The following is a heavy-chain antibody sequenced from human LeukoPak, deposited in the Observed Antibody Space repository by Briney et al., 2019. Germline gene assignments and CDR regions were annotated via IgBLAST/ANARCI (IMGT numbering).Heavy chain of an antibody. Sequence: GGSLRLSCAASGFTFSSYAMSWVRQAPGKGLEWVSAISGSGGSTYYADSVKGRFTISRDNSKNMLYLQMNSLRAEDTAVYYCAKGLNYYGSGSRFDPWGQGTLVTVSS. CDR3: AKGLNYYGSGSRFDP. V-gene: IGHV3-23*01. CDR2: ISGSGGST. J-gene: IGHJ5*02. CDR1: GFTFSSYA. D-gene: IGHD3-10*01.